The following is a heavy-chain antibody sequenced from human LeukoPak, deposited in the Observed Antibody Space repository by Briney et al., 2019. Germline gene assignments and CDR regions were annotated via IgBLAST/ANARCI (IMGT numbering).Heavy chain of an antibody. V-gene: IGHV3-74*01. Sequence: GGSLRLSCAASGLTFSRYWMQWVRQAPGKGLVWVSHINSDGSSTSYADFVQGRFTISRDNAKNTLYLRMNSLRVEDTAMYYCVRDNYGVDYWGQGTLVTVSS. J-gene: IGHJ4*02. CDR2: INSDGSST. CDR1: GLTFSRYW. CDR3: VRDNYGVDY. D-gene: IGHD4-17*01.